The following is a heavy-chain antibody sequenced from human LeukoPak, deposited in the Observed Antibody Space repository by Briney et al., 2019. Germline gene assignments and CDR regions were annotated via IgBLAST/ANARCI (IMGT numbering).Heavy chain of an antibody. CDR2: IYYSGST. V-gene: IGHV4-59*11. J-gene: IGHJ4*02. Sequence: SETLSLTCTVSGGSISSHYWSWIRQPPGKGLEWIGHIYYSGSTNYNPSLKSRVTISVDTSKSQFSLNLSSVTAADTAVYYCARNYDSSGYTAFGYWGRGTLVTVSS. CDR1: GGSISSHY. D-gene: IGHD3-22*01. CDR3: ARNYDSSGYTAFGY.